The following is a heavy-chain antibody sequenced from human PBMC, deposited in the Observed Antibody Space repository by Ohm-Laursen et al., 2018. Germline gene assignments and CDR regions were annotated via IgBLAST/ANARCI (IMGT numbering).Heavy chain of an antibody. CDR1: EFTFSNYA. D-gene: IGHD3-9*01. V-gene: IGHV3-23*01. CDR2: ISGTGGGT. CDR3: AQGSSATGYHN. J-gene: IGHJ1*01. Sequence: SLRLSCSAFEFTFSNYAMAWVRQAPGKGLEWVSSISGTGGGTAHAGSVKGRFTISRDNSKNTLSLQMNSLRADDTAVYYCAQGSSATGYHNWGQGTLVTVSS.